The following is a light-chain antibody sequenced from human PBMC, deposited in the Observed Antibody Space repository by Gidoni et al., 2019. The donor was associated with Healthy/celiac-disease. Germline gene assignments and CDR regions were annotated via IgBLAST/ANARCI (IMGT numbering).Light chain of an antibody. CDR2: GAS. CDR3: QQYGSSST. J-gene: IGKJ5*01. CDR1: QSVSSSY. V-gene: IGKV3-20*01. Sequence: EIVLTQSPGPLSLSPGERATLSCRASQSVSSSYLAWYQQKPGQAPRLLIYGASSRATGIPDFTLTISRLEPEDFAVYYCQQYGSSSTFGQGTRLEIK.